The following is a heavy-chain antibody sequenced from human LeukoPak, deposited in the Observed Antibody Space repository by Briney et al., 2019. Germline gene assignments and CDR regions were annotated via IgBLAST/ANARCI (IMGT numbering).Heavy chain of an antibody. CDR2: IYSSGIT. J-gene: IGHJ6*03. Sequence: SETLSPTCTVSGGSVSGYYWSLIRQPAGKGLEWIGRIYSSGITTYNPSLKSRVTMSVDTSKNQLSLKLTSVTATDTAVYYCVRDSGSGSNRYMDVWGKGTTVTVSS. CDR1: GGSVSGYY. CDR3: VRDSGSGSNRYMDV. D-gene: IGHD3-10*01. V-gene: IGHV4-4*07.